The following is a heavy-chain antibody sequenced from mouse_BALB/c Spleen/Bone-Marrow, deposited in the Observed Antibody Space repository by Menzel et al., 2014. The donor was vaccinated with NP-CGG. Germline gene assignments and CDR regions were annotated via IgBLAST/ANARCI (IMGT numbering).Heavy chain of an antibody. CDR1: GYTFTSYD. CDR2: IYPGDGST. Sequence: VQGVESGPELVKPGALVKISCKAPGYTFTSYDINWVKQRPGQGLEWIGWIYPGDGSTKYNEKFKGKATLTADNSSSTAYMQLSSLTSENSAVYFCARRANYWYFDVWGAGTTVTVSS. J-gene: IGHJ1*01. CDR3: ARRANYWYFDV. V-gene: IGHV1S56*01. D-gene: IGHD3-3*01.